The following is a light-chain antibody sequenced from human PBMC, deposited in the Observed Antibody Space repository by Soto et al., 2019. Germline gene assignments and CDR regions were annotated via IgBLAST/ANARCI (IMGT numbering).Light chain of an antibody. CDR1: QGISNS. Sequence: DIQMTQSPSSLSASVGDRVTITCRASQGISNSLAWYQLKPGKVPKLLIFAASTLQSGVPSRFSCSGSGTDFTLTISSLHPEDVATYYCQKYNSAPLFTFGPGTKVDIK. V-gene: IGKV1-27*01. CDR3: QKYNSAPLFT. CDR2: AAS. J-gene: IGKJ3*01.